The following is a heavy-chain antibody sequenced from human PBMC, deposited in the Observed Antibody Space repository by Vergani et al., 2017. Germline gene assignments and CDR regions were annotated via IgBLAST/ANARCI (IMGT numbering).Heavy chain of an antibody. CDR2: IDPSDSYT. D-gene: IGHD3-10*01. CDR3: ARLMYYYTSGSQIDY. J-gene: IGHJ4*02. V-gene: IGHV5-10-1*03. Sequence: EVHLVQSGAEVQKPGESLSISCKGSGYSFTSYWISWVPHMPGKGLEWMGRIDPSDSYTNYSPSFQGHVTITADKSIRTAYLQWSSLNDSDAAMYYCARLMYYYTSGSQIDYWGQGTLVTVSS. CDR1: GYSFTSYW.